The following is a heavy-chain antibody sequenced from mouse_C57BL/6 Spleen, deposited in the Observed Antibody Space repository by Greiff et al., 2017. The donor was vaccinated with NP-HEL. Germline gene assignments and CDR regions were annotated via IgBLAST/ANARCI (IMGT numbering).Heavy chain of an antibody. J-gene: IGHJ2*01. CDR1: GFSLTSYG. CDR2: IWSGGST. CDR3: ARSPITTVVGYYFDY. Sequence: VQLQQSGPGLVQPSQSLSITCTVSGFSLTSYGVHWVRQSPGKGLEWLGVIWSGGSTDYNAAFISRLSISKDNSKSQVFFKMNSLQADDTAIYYCARSPITTVVGYYFDYWGQGTTLTVSS. D-gene: IGHD1-1*01. V-gene: IGHV2-2*01.